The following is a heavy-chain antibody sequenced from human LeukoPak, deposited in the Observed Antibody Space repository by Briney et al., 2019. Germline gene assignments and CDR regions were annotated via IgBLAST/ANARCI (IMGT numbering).Heavy chain of an antibody. V-gene: IGHV1-2*02. CDR2: TNPNIGST. D-gene: IGHD2-2*02. CDR3: ARDTNIPESETFHY. Sequence: ASVKVSCKASGYTFINYGIIWVRQAPGQGLEWMGWTNPNIGSTNSAQKFQGRLTMTRDTSISTAYMELSGLRSDDTAVYYCARDTNIPESETFHYWGQGTLVTVSS. CDR1: GYTFINYG. J-gene: IGHJ4*02.